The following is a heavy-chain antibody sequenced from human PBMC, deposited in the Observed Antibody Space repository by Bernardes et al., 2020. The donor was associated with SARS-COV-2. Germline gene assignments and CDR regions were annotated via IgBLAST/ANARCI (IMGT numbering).Heavy chain of an antibody. CDR3: ARGISGSYDSFDI. CDR1: GFTVSSNY. Sequence: GGSLKLSCAASGFTVSSNYISWVRQAPGKGLEWVSVIYGGGSTYYADSMRGRITISRDHFKNTLYLQMNSLTAEDTAVYYCARGISGSYDSFDIWGQGTMVTVSS. J-gene: IGHJ3*02. V-gene: IGHV3-53*01. CDR2: IYGGGST. D-gene: IGHD1-26*01.